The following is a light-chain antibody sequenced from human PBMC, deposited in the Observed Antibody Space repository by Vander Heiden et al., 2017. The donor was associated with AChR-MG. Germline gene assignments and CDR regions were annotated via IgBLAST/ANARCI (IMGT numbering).Light chain of an antibody. CDR3: CSYAGSYTVI. CDR2: EVT. CDR1: SSVVGLYDL. J-gene: IGLJ2*01. V-gene: IGLV2-23*02. Sequence: QSALTQPASVSGSPGQSITIPCTGTSSVVGLYDLVLWYQEYPGKAPKLIIYEVTKRPSGVSNRFSGSKSGNTASLTISGLQTEDEADYYCCSYAGSYTVIFGGGTKLTVL.